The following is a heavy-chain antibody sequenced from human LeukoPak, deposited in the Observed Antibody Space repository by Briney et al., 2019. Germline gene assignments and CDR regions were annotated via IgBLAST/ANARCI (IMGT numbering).Heavy chain of an antibody. V-gene: IGHV3-30*02. CDR3: AKDEGYCSSTSCSYFDY. CDR1: GFTFSSYG. Sequence: PGGSLRLSCAASGFTFSSYGMHWVRQAPGKGLEWVASIRYDGSNKYYADSVKGRFTISRDNSKNTLYLQMNSLRAEDTAVYYCAKDEGYCSSTSCSYFDYWGQGTLVTVSS. D-gene: IGHD2-2*01. CDR2: IRYDGSNK. J-gene: IGHJ4*02.